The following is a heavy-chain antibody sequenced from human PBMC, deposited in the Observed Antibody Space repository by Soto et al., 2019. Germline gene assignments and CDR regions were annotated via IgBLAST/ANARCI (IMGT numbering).Heavy chain of an antibody. J-gene: IGHJ6*02. CDR2: IGSSSNYM. Sequence: EVQLVESGGGLVKPGGSLRLSCAASGFTFSSYSMNWVRQAPGKGLEWVSAIGSSSNYMYYADSVKGRFTISRDNAKNSMYLQMSSLRLEDTAVYYCGRKGYGDYGGMDVWGQGTTVTVSS. CDR3: GRKGYGDYGGMDV. D-gene: IGHD4-17*01. CDR1: GFTFSSYS. V-gene: IGHV3-21*01.